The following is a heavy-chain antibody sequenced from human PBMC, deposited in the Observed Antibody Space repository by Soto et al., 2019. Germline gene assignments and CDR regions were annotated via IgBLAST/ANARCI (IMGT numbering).Heavy chain of an antibody. CDR1: GGSISSYY. CDR3: ARQSRVGRDAFDI. V-gene: IGHV4-59*08. D-gene: IGHD1-26*01. Sequence: PSETLSLTCTVSGGSISSYYWSWIRQPPGKGLEWIGYIYYSGDTNYNPSLKSRVTISVDTSKNQFSLKLSSVTAADTAVYYCARQSRVGRDAFDIWGQGTMVTVSS. J-gene: IGHJ3*02. CDR2: IYYSGDT.